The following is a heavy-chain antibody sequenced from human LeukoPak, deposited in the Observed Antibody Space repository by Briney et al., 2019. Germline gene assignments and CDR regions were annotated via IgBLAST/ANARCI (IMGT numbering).Heavy chain of an antibody. CDR3: ARAGRIVTTNFDY. CDR2: ISPSAGST. CDR1: GYTFTSYY. D-gene: IGHD5-12*01. Sequence: GASVKVSCKASGYTFTSYYMHWVRQAPGQGLEWMVIISPSAGSTTYAQKFQGRVTMTGDTSTSTVYMELSSLRSDDTAVYYCARAGRIVTTNFDYWGQGTLVTVSS. V-gene: IGHV1-46*01. J-gene: IGHJ4*02.